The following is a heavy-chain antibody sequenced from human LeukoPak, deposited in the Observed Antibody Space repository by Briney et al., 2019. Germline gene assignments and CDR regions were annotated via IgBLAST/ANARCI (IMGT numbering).Heavy chain of an antibody. CDR1: GFTFSSYW. CDR3: ARGASIAAAGTLYYFDY. CDR2: INSDGSST. Sequence: GGSLRLSCAASGFTFSSYWMHWVRQAPGKGLVWVSRINSDGSSTSYADAVKGRFTISRDNAKNTLYLQMNSLRAEDTAVYYCARGASIAAAGTLYYFDYWAQGTLVTVSS. J-gene: IGHJ4*02. D-gene: IGHD6-13*01. V-gene: IGHV3-74*01.